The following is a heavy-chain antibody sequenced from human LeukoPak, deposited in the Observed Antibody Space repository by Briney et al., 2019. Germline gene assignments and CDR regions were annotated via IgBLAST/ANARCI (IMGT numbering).Heavy chain of an antibody. CDR3: AREVNNYYDSSGYVDY. CDR2: VNWNGGRK. V-gene: IGHV3-20*04. Sequence: GGSLRLSCAASGFTFSNYNMNWVRQTPGKGLEWVSGVNWNGGRKDYADSVKGRFTISRDNAKNSLYLQMNSLRGEDTALYYCAREVNNYYDSSGYVDYWGQGTLVTVSS. CDR1: GFTFSNYN. J-gene: IGHJ4*02. D-gene: IGHD3-22*01.